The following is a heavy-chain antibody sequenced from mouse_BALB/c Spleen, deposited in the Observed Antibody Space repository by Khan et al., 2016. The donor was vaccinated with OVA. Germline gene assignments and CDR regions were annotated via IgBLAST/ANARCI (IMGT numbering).Heavy chain of an antibody. Sequence: EVHLQVSGPGLVKPSQSLSLTCTVTGYSITSDYAWNWIRQFPGNQLEWMGFISHSGNTKYNPSLTSRSSITRDTFNNSFFLELNSVTTEDTAAYYCARVYGGGFDYWGQVTSLTVSS. CDR1: GYSITSDYA. V-gene: IGHV3-2*02. D-gene: IGHD1-1*01. CDR2: ISHSGNT. J-gene: IGHJ2*02. CDR3: ARVYGGGFDY.